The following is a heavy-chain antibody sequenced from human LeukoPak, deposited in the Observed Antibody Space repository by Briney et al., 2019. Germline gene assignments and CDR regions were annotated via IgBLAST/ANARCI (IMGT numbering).Heavy chain of an antibody. Sequence: GGSLRLSCAASRFTFSSYWMSWVCQSLGKGLEWVANIKQDGSEIYYVDSVKGRFTVSRDNAQNSLYLQMNCLRAEDTAVYYCATQGGSCSGTSCYTVNWGQGTLVTVSS. V-gene: IGHV3-7*01. D-gene: IGHD2-15*01. CDR3: ATQGGSCSGTSCYTVN. CDR2: IKQDGSEI. CDR1: RFTFSSYW. J-gene: IGHJ4*02.